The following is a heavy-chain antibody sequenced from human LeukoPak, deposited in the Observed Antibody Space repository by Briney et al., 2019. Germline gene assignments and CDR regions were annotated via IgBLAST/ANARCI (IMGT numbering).Heavy chain of an antibody. CDR3: AREGITRFR. D-gene: IGHD3-3*01. Sequence: GGSLRLSCAVSGFTFNTYNMNWVRQAPGKGLEWVSSISSSGSFRYFADSVKGRFTISKDNAKNTLYLQMNSLRAEDTAVYYCAREGITRFRWGQGTLVTVSS. V-gene: IGHV3-21*01. CDR1: GFTFNTYN. CDR2: ISSSGSFR. J-gene: IGHJ4*02.